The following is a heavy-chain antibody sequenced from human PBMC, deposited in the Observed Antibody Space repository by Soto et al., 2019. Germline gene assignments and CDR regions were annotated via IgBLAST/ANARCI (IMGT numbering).Heavy chain of an antibody. Sequence: QVQLVQSGAEVKKPGSSVKVSCKASGGTFSSYAISWVRQAPGQGLEWMGGIIPIFGTANYAQKFQGRVTITADKSTSTAYMELSSLRSEDTAVYYCARDGYSYGYGSYGMDVWGQGTTVTVSS. CDR2: IIPIFGTA. J-gene: IGHJ6*02. CDR3: ARDGYSYGYGSYGMDV. V-gene: IGHV1-69*06. D-gene: IGHD5-18*01. CDR1: GGTFSSYA.